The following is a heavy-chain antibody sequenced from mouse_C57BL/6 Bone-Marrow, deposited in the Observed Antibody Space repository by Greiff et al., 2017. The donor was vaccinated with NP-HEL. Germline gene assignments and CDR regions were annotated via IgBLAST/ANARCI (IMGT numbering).Heavy chain of an antibody. V-gene: IGHV1-81*01. Sequence: QVQLQQSGAELARPGASVKLSCKASGYTFTRYGISWVKQRTGPGLEWIGEIYPRSGNTYYNEKFKGKATLTADKSSSTAYMELRSLTSEDSAVYFCARTYDGYWYYFDYWGQGTTLTVSS. CDR3: ARTYDGYWYYFDY. CDR1: GYTFTRYG. J-gene: IGHJ2*01. CDR2: IYPRSGNT. D-gene: IGHD2-3*01.